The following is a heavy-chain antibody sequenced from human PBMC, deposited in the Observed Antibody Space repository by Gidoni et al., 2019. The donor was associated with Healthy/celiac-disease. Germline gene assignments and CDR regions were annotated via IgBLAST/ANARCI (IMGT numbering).Heavy chain of an antibody. CDR1: GGSISRGSYY. Sequence: QVQLQESGPGLVKPSQTLSLTCTVSGGSISRGSYYWSWIRQPAGKGLEWIGRIYTSGSTNYNPSLKSRVTISVDTSKNQFSLKLGSVTAADTAVYYCARETIAVAGTVDYWGQGTLVTVSS. CDR3: ARETIAVAGTVDY. V-gene: IGHV4-61*02. J-gene: IGHJ4*02. CDR2: IYTSGST. D-gene: IGHD6-19*01.